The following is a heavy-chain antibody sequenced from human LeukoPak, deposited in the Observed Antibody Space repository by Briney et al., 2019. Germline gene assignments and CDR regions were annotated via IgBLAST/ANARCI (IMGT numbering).Heavy chain of an antibody. Sequence: SETLSLTCTVSGGSISNYYWSWIRQPPGKGLEWIGYIYYSGSTNYNPSLKSRVTISVNTSKTQFSLKLSSVTAADTAVYYCARPSGTTPFKRFDYWGQGALVTVSS. J-gene: IGHJ4*02. V-gene: IGHV4-59*01. CDR2: IYYSGST. D-gene: IGHD1-7*01. CDR1: GGSISNYY. CDR3: ARPSGTTPFKRFDY.